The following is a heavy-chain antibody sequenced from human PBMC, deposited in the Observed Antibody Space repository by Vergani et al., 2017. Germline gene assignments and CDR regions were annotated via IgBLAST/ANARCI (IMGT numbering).Heavy chain of an antibody. CDR1: GGSINSHNYY. Sequence: QVQLQESGPGLVKPSQTLSLTCTVSGGSINSHNYYWSWIRQPAGKGLEWIGRIHTSGSTNYNPSLKSRVTMSEDTSKNQFSLKLTSVTAADTAVYYCARVFSPSAFWYLDLWGRGTLVTVSS. CDR2: IHTSGST. V-gene: IGHV4-61*02. CDR3: ARVFSPSAFWYLDL. J-gene: IGHJ2*01. D-gene: IGHD2/OR15-2a*01.